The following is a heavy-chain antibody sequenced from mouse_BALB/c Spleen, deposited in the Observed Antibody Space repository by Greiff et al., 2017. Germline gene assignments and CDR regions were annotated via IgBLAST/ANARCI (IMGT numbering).Heavy chain of an antibody. D-gene: IGHD4-1*01. V-gene: IGHV5-17*02. J-gene: IGHJ4*01. Sequence: DVKLVESGGGLVQPGGSRKLSCAASGFTFSSYGMHWVRQAPEKGLEWVAYISSGSSTIYYADTVTGRFTISRDNPKNTLFLQMTSLRSEDTAMYDCARSGTYYAMDYWGQGTSVTVSS. CDR3: ARSGTYYAMDY. CDR2: ISSGSSTI. CDR1: GFTFSSYG.